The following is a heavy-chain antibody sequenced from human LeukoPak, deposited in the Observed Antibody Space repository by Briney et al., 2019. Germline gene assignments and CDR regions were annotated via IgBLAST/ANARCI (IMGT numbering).Heavy chain of an antibody. D-gene: IGHD2-21*01. CDR2: INPSGGST. J-gene: IGHJ5*02. Sequence: GASVKVSCKASGYTFTGYYMHWVRQAPGQGLEWMGIINPSGGSTSYAQKFQGRVTMTRDTSTSTVYMELSSLRSEDTAVYYCARSLTRLFWFDPWGQGTLVTVSS. CDR3: ARSLTRLFWFDP. CDR1: GYTFTGYY. V-gene: IGHV1-46*01.